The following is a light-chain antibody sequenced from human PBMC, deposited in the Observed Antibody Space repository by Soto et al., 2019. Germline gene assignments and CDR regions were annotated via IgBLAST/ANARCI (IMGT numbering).Light chain of an antibody. V-gene: IGKV3-15*01. Sequence: EVVMRQSPATLSLSPGARATLSCRASQSASTTVAWYQQKSGQAPRLLIYYASTRAIGVPARFSGSGSGTDFTLTITSLQSEDFGVYYCQQYKDWPTTFGQGTKVDNK. J-gene: IGKJ1*01. CDR3: QQYKDWPTT. CDR2: YAS. CDR1: QSASTT.